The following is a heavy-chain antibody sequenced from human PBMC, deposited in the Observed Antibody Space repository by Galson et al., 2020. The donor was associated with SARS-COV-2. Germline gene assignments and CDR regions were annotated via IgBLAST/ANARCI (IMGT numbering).Heavy chain of an antibody. CDR2: ISYDGSNK. Sequence: GGSLRLSCAASGFTFSSYAMHWVRQAPGKGLEWVAVISYDGSNKYYADSVKGRFTISRDNSKNTLYLQMNSLRAEDTAVYYCARAAEELRFYYYGMDVWGQGTTVTVSS. D-gene: IGHD3-3*01. J-gene: IGHJ6*02. CDR1: GFTFSSYA. CDR3: ARAAEELRFYYYGMDV. V-gene: IGHV3-30*04.